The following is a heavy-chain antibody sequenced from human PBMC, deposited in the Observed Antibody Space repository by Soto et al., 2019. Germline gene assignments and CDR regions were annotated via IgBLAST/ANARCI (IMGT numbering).Heavy chain of an antibody. J-gene: IGHJ6*02. V-gene: IGHV3-30*18. CDR2: ISYDGSNK. D-gene: IGHD3-16*01. Sequence: QVQLVESGGGVVQPGRSLRLSCAASGFTFSSYGMHWVRQAPGKGLEWVAVISYDGSNKYYADSVKGRFTISRDNSKNTLYLQMNSLRAEDTAVYYCAKDLGGGMDVWGQGTTVTVSS. CDR3: AKDLGGGMDV. CDR1: GFTFSSYG.